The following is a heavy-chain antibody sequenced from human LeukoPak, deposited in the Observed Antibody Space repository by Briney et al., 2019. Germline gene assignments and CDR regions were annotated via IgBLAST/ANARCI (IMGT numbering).Heavy chain of an antibody. Sequence: SETLSLTCDVSGGSVTSTNWWTWVRQPPGKGLEWIGEVHLDGRTNYNPSLKSRLIMSVALPENHISLKLTSVTAADTAVYYCAREGGFYRPLDYSGQGTLVTVSS. J-gene: IGHJ4*02. CDR3: AREGGFYRPLDY. V-gene: IGHV4-4*02. D-gene: IGHD3-3*01. CDR1: GGSVTSTNW. CDR2: VHLDGRT.